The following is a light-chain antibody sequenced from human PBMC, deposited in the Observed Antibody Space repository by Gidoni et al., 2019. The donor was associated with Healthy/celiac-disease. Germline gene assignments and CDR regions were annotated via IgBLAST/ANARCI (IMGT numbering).Light chain of an antibody. CDR1: QSVSSN. CDR3: QPYYNWPRT. CDR2: GAS. Sequence: EIVMTHSPATLSVSPGESATLSCRASQSVSSNLAWYQPQPGQAPRLLIYGASTRATGIPARSSGSGSGTEFPLTISSLQSEDFAVSYCQPYYNWPRTFGQGTKVEIK. V-gene: IGKV3-15*01. J-gene: IGKJ1*01.